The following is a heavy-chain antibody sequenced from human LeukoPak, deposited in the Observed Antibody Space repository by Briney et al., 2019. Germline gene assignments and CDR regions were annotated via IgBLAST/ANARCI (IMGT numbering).Heavy chain of an antibody. D-gene: IGHD5-18*01. J-gene: IGHJ4*02. CDR2: IYYSGST. CDR1: GGSISSGDYY. V-gene: IGHV4-30-4*08. CDR3: ASERGYSYGFPDY. Sequence: PSETLSLTCTVPGGSISSGDYYWSWIRQPPGKGLEWIGYIYYSGSTYYNPSLKSRVTISVDTSKNQFSLKLSSVTAADTAVYYCASERGYSYGFPDYWGQGTLVTVSS.